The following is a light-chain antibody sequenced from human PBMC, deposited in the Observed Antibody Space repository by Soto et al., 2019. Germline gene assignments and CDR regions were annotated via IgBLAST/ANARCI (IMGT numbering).Light chain of an antibody. Sequence: MVMTQSPATLSLSPGESATLSCRASQRISTKLAWYQHKRGQAPRLLISGASTRATGIPARFSGSGSETEFTLPITSLQSEDFAVYYGQHYKNWPAWTFGQGTKVDI. CDR1: QRISTK. J-gene: IGKJ1*01. V-gene: IGKV3D-15*01. CDR3: QHYKNWPAWT. CDR2: GAS.